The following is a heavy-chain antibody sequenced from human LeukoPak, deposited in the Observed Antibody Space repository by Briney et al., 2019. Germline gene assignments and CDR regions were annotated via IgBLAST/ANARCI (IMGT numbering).Heavy chain of an antibody. V-gene: IGHV3-30-3*01. D-gene: IGHD1-14*01. CDR3: ARDPEAAYYYMDV. CDR1: GFTFSSYA. J-gene: IGHJ6*03. CDR2: ISYDGSNK. Sequence: GGSLRLSCAASGFTFSSYAMHWVRQAPGKGLEWVAVISYDGSNKYYADSVEGRFTISRDNSKNTLYLQMNSLRAEDTAVYYCARDPEAAYYYMDVWGKGTTVTVSS.